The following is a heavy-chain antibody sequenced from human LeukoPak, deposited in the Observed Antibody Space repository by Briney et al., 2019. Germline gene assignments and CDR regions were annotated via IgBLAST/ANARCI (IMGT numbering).Heavy chain of an antibody. J-gene: IGHJ4*02. CDR1: GYTFRNYG. D-gene: IGHD6-19*01. CDR2: IGTYNGNT. CDR3: ARGRLKRVPFTKVAGAPDY. Sequence: GASVKVSCKASGYTFRNYGITWVRQAPGQGLEWMGWIGTYNGNTDCAQKFQGRVIMTADTSTTTAHMELRSLRSDDTAVYYCARGRLKRVPFTKVAGAPDYWGQGTRVTVSS. V-gene: IGHV1-18*01.